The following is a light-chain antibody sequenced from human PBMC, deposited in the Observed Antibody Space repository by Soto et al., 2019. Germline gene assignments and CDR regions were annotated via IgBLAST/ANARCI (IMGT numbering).Light chain of an antibody. CDR1: QSVRSH. V-gene: IGKV3-15*01. CDR2: GAS. Sequence: EVVMTQSPATLSVSPGERVTLSCRASQSVRSHFAWYLQKPGQAPRRLIYGASTRATGIPARFSGSGSGTELTLTIRSLQSEDFAIYSCQQYDNWPPLPFGGGTKVEI. J-gene: IGKJ4*01. CDR3: QQYDNWPPLP.